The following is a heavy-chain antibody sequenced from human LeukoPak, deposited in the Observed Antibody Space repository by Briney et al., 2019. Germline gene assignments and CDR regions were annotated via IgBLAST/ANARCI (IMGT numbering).Heavy chain of an antibody. CDR3: ARSIGLTGGGVDV. CDR1: GFTFSDYN. V-gene: IGHV3-11*01. CDR2: ITNGGSTI. J-gene: IGHJ6*02. D-gene: IGHD3-9*01. Sequence: GGSLRLSCAASGFTFSDYNMNWVRQAPGKGLEWVSYITNGGSTIHHADSVEGRFTISRDNAKKTLYLQMYSLRAEDTAVYYCARSIGLTGGGVDVWGQGTTVTVSS.